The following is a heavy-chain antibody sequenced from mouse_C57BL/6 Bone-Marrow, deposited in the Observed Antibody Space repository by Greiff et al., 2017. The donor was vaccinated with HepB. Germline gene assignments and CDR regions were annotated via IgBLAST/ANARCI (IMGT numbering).Heavy chain of an antibody. V-gene: IGHV1-42*01. CDR1: GYSFTGYY. Sequence: EVKLVESGPELVKPGASVKISCKASGYSFTGYYMNWVKQSPEKSLEWIGEINPSTGGTTYNQKFKAKATLTVDKSSSTAYMQLKSLTSEDSAVYYCAQVTGNWGQGTTLTVSS. D-gene: IGHD1-3*01. CDR3: AQVTGN. J-gene: IGHJ2*01. CDR2: INPSTGGT.